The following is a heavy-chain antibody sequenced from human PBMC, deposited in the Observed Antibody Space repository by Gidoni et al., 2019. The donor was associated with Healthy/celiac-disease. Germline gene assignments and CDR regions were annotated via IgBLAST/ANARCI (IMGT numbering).Heavy chain of an antibody. D-gene: IGHD1-1*01. V-gene: IGHV3-66*01. J-gene: IGHJ4*02. CDR3: ARGVEMATTFDY. Sequence: EVQLVESGGGLVQPGGSLRLSCAASVFPVIRNYMSWVRQAPGTGLEWVSVIYSGGSTYYADSVKGRFTISRDNSKNTLYLQMNSLRAEDTAVYYCARGVEMATTFDYWGQGTLVTVSS. CDR2: IYSGGST. CDR1: VFPVIRNY.